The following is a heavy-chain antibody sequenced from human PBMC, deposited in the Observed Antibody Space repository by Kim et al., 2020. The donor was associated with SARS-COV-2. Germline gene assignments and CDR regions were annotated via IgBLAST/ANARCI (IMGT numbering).Heavy chain of an antibody. Sequence: YADSVRSLFTTSRDNAKNSLYLQMNTLRAEHTALYYCAKTLKGATGVFDYWGQATLVTVSS. V-gene: IGHV3-9*01. CDR3: AKTLKGATGVFDY. D-gene: IGHD1-26*01. J-gene: IGHJ4*02.